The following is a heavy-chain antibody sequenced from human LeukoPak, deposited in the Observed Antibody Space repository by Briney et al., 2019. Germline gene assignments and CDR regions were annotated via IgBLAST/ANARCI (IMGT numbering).Heavy chain of an antibody. CDR3: ARRAIFGVVMFDY. CDR1: GGSISSGGYY. D-gene: IGHD3-3*01. J-gene: IGHJ4*02. Sequence: SETLSLTCTVSGGSISSGGYYWSWIRQHPGKGLEWIGYIYYSGSTYYNPSLKSRVTISVDTSKNQFSLKLSSVTAADTAVYYCARRAIFGVVMFDYWGQGTLVTVSS. V-gene: IGHV4-31*03. CDR2: IYYSGST.